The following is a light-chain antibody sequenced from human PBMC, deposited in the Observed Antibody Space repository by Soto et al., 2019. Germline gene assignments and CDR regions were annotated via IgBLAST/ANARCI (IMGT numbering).Light chain of an antibody. CDR3: QQYDTYST. CDR1: QSISNR. V-gene: IGKV1-5*01. CDR2: DGS. Sequence: DIPMTQSPSTLSASVGDRVTITCRASQSISNRLAWYHQKPGKTPNLLIYDGSNLGSGVPSRFSGSGSGTEFTLTLGSLQPDDFATYYCQQYDTYSTFGQGTKVEIK. J-gene: IGKJ1*01.